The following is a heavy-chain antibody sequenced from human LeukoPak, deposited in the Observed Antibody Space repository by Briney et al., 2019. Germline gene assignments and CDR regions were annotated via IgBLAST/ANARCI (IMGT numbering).Heavy chain of an antibody. Sequence: GGSLRLSCAASGFTVSSNYMSWVRQAPGKGLEWGSVIYSGGSTYYADSVKGRFTISRDNSKNTLYLQMNSLRAEDTAVYYCARAADYYGSGSEYYFDYWGQGTLVTVSS. CDR1: GFTVSSNY. V-gene: IGHV3-53*01. D-gene: IGHD3-10*01. J-gene: IGHJ4*02. CDR2: IYSGGST. CDR3: ARAADYYGSGSEYYFDY.